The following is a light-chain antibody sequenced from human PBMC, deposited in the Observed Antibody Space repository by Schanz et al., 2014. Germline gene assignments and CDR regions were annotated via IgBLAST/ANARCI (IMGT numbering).Light chain of an antibody. J-gene: IGKJ4*01. CDR3: QQYSKSPLT. V-gene: IGKV3-20*01. CDR2: GAS. CDR1: ESVNPID. Sequence: DIVLTQSPGPLSLSPGEAATLSCRSSESVNPIDLSWYQQKPGQAPRVLIYGASIRASGIPDRFSGSGSGTVFTLTISRLEPEDFAVYYCQQYSKSPLTFGGGTKVEI.